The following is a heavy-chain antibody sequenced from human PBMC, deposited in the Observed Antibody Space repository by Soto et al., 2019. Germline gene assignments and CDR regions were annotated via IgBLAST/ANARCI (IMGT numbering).Heavy chain of an antibody. D-gene: IGHD1-20*01. J-gene: IGHJ6*02. CDR2: IRSKAYGGTT. V-gene: IGHV3-49*04. CDR3: TLAPLYNWNYFNYGMDV. Sequence: GGSLRLSCTASGFTFGDYAMSWVRQAPGKGLEWVGFIRSKAYGGTTEYAASVKGRFTISRDDSKSIAYLQMNSLKTEDTAVYYCTLAPLYNWNYFNYGMDVWRQGTTVTVSS. CDR1: GFTFGDYA.